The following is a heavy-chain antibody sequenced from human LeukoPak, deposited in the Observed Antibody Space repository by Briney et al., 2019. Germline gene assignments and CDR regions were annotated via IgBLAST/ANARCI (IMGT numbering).Heavy chain of an antibody. CDR1: GFTFDDYA. CDR2: ISSSSSTI. CDR3: AREAYCGGDCYFDY. J-gene: IGHJ4*02. V-gene: IGHV3-48*01. Sequence: PGGSLRLSCTASGFTFDDYAMNWVRQAPGKGLEWVSYISSSSSTIYYADSVKGRFTISRDNAKNSLYLQMNSLRAEDTAVYYCAREAYCGGDCYFDYWGQGTLVTVSS. D-gene: IGHD2-21*02.